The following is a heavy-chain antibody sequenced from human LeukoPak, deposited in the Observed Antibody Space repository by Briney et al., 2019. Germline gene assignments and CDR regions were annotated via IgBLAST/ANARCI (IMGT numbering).Heavy chain of an antibody. CDR2: INKDGSDK. CDR1: GFTFSTYW. J-gene: IGHJ4*02. D-gene: IGHD1-26*01. V-gene: IGHV3-7*01. CDR3: ARDEGGSYNYF. Sequence: GGSLRLSCAVSGFTFSTYWMSWVRQAPGKGLEWVANINKDGSDKYYVASVKGRFTISRDNAKNSLYLQTNSLRAEDTAVYYCARDEGGSYNYFWGQGTLVTVSS.